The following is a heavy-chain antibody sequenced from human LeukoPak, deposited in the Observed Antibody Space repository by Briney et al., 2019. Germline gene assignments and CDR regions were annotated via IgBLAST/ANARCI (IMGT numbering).Heavy chain of an antibody. CDR2: TYYRSKWYN. V-gene: IGHV6-1*01. CDR3: AGGYDYGPYYYYGMDV. J-gene: IGHJ6*02. Sequence: SQTLSRTCAISGDSVSSNSAAWNWIRQSPSRGLEWLGRTYYRSKWYNDYAVSVKSRITVNPDTSKNQFSLQLNSVTPEDTAVYYCAGGYDYGPYYYYGMDVWGQGTTVTVSS. D-gene: IGHD5-12*01. CDR1: GDSVSSNSAA.